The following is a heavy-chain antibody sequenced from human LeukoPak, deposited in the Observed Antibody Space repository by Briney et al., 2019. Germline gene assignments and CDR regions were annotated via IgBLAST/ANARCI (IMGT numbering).Heavy chain of an antibody. CDR2: IIPIFGTA. CDR3: ARDHHYEGWFDP. J-gene: IGHJ5*02. CDR1: GGTFSSYA. V-gene: IGHV1-69*06. D-gene: IGHD4-17*01. Sequence: SVKVSCKASGGTFSSYAISWVRQAPGQGLEWMGGIIPIFGTANYAQKFQGRVTITADKSTSTAYMELSSLRSEDTAVYYCARDHHYEGWFDPWGQGTLVTVSS.